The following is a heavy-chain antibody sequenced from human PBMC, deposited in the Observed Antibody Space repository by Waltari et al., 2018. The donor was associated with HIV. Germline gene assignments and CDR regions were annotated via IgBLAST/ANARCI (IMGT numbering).Heavy chain of an antibody. V-gene: IGHV5-51*01. CDR2: IYPGDSDT. D-gene: IGHD3-10*01. Sequence: EVQLVQSGAEVKKHGESLKISCKGSGYSFTSYWIGWVRQMPGKGLEWMGIIYPGDSDTRYSPSFQGQVTISADKSISTAYLQWSSLKASDTAMYYCARGLWGDYYGSGSWFYWGQGTLVTVSS. CDR3: ARGLWGDYYGSGSWFY. CDR1: GYSFTSYW. J-gene: IGHJ4*02.